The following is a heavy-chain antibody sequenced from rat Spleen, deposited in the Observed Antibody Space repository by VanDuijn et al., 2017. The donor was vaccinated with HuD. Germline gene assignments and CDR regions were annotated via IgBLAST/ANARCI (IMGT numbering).Heavy chain of an antibody. D-gene: IGHD1-12*02. V-gene: IGHV5S10*01. CDR2: IIYDGSRI. Sequence: EVQLVESGGGLVQPGNSLKLSCAASGFTFSDYAMAWVRQSPKKGLEWVATIIYDGSRIYYRDSVKGRFTISRDNAKSTLYLQMDSLRSEDTATYYCTTRVYDGSYYDSYVDFWGPRTMVTESS. J-gene: IGHJ1*01. CDR1: GFTFSDYA. CDR3: TTRVYDGSYYDSYVDF.